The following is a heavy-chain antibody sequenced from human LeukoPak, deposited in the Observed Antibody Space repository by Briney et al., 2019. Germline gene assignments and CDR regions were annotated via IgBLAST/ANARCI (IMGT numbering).Heavy chain of an antibody. Sequence: PSETLSLTCTVSGGSISSSSYYWGWIRQPPGKGLEWIGSIYYSGSTYYNPSLKSRVTISVDTSKNQFSLKLSSVTAADTAVYYCVGVPDAYQLPIDYWGRGTLVTVSS. V-gene: IGHV4-39*01. J-gene: IGHJ4*02. D-gene: IGHD2-2*01. CDR1: GGSISSSSYY. CDR2: IYYSGST. CDR3: VGVPDAYQLPIDY.